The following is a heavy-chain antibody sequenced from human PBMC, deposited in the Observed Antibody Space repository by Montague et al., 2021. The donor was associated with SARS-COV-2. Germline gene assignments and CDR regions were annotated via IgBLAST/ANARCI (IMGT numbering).Heavy chain of an antibody. Sequence: SLRLSCAASGFTYSKYGVHSVRQAPGKGLEWVASIWNDGSKKYHSDSVKGLFTISRDNSNNMLYLQMDSLRAEDAAVYYCVGDPGDPDTFGYWGQGTQVTVSS. J-gene: IGHJ4*02. CDR3: VGDPGDPDTFGY. CDR1: GFTYSKYG. V-gene: IGHV3-33*01. D-gene: IGHD7-27*01. CDR2: IWNDGSKK.